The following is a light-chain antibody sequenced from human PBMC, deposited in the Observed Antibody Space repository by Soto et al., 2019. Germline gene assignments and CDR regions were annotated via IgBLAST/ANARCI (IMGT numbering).Light chain of an antibody. CDR3: QSYDSSLSGSV. Sequence: VLTQPPSVSGAPGQRVTISCTGSSSNIGAGYDVHWYQQLPGTAPKLLIYGNSNRPSGVPDRFSGSKSGTSASLAITGLQAEDEADYYCQSYDSSLSGSVFGGGTKLTVL. J-gene: IGLJ3*02. CDR1: SSNIGAGYD. CDR2: GNS. V-gene: IGLV1-40*01.